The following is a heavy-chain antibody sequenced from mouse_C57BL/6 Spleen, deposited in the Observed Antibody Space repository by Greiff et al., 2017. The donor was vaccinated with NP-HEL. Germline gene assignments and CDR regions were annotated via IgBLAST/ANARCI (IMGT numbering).Heavy chain of an antibody. D-gene: IGHD1-1*01. CDR2: IDPNSGGT. CDR1: GYTFTSYW. Sequence: VQLQQPGAELVKPGASVKLSCKASGYTFTSYWMHWVKQRPGRGLEWIGRIDPNSGGTKYNEKFKSKATLTVDKPSSTAYMQLSSLTSEDSAVYYWARGGFTTVVARDYFDYWGQGTTLTVSS. V-gene: IGHV1-72*01. J-gene: IGHJ2*01. CDR3: ARGGFTTVVARDYFDY.